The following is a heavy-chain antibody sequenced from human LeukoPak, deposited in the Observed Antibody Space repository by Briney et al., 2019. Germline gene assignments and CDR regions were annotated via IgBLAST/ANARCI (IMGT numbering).Heavy chain of an antibody. CDR1: GYTFLSYG. CDR2: ISAYNGNT. J-gene: IGHJ4*02. Sequence: ASVKVSCKASGYTFLSYGISWVRQAPGQGLKWMGWISAYNGNTNYAQKLQGRVTMTTDTSTSTAYMELTSLRSDDTAVYYCARDSGQWLGGETDYWGQGTLVTVSS. D-gene: IGHD6-19*01. CDR3: ARDSGQWLGGETDY. V-gene: IGHV1-18*01.